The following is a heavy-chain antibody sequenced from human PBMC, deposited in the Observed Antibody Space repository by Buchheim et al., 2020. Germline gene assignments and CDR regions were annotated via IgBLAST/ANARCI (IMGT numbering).Heavy chain of an antibody. J-gene: IGHJ5*02. Sequence: QVQLQESGPGLVKPSQTLSLTCTVSGGSISSGGYYWSWIRQHPGKGLVWTGYIYYSGTTYYNPSLKGRATTSVNTSKNQFSLKRSCVTAADTAVYYCARNRGRDYYGSGVDPWGQGTL. D-gene: IGHD3-10*01. CDR3: ARNRGRDYYGSGVDP. V-gene: IGHV4-31*03. CDR1: GGSISSGGYY. CDR2: IYYSGTT.